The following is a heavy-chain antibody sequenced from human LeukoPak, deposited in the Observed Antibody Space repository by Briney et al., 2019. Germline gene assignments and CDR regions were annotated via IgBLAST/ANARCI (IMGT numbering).Heavy chain of an antibody. CDR3: ARLGRSGPNYYYYMDV. Sequence: SETLSLTCTVSGGSISSYYWSWIRQPPGKGLEWIGYIYTSGSTNYNPSLKSRVIISVDTSKNQFSLKLSSVTAADTAVYYCARLGRSGPNYYYYMDVWGKGTTVTVSS. V-gene: IGHV4-4*09. J-gene: IGHJ6*03. CDR1: GGSISSYY. CDR2: IYTSGST.